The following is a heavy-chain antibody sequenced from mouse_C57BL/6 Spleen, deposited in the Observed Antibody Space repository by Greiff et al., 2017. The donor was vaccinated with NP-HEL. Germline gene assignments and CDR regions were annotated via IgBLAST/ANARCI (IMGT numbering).Heavy chain of an antibody. V-gene: IGHV1-26*01. CDR3: ARNYHFDY. CDR2: INPNNGGT. D-gene: IGHD2-1*01. CDR1: GYTFTDYY. J-gene: IGHJ2*01. Sequence: EVQLQQSGPELVKPGASVKISCKASGYTFTDYYMNWVKQSHGKSLEWIGDINPNNGGTSYNQKFKGKATLTVDKSSSTAYMELHSLTSEGSAVYYCARNYHFDYWGQGTTLTVSS.